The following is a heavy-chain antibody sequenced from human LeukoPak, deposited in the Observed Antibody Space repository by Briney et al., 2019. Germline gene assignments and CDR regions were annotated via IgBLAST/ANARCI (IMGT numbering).Heavy chain of an antibody. D-gene: IGHD2-21*02. CDR2: IYHSGST. CDR1: GYSISSGYY. V-gene: IGHV4-38-2*02. J-gene: IGHJ4*02. CDR3: ARCRGVVTAPPDY. Sequence: SETLSLTCTVSGYSISSGYYWGWIRQPPGKGLEWIGSIYHSGSTYYNPSLKSRVTISVDTSKNQFSLKLSSVTAADTAVYYCARCRGVVTAPPDYWGQGTLVTVSS.